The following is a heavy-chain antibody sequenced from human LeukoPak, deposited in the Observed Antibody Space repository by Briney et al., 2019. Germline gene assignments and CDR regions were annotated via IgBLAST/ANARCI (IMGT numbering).Heavy chain of an antibody. D-gene: IGHD3-3*01. CDR1: GGSISSSSHY. CDR3: ARGPFGVVIMYDY. J-gene: IGHJ4*02. CDR2: IYYSGST. Sequence: SETLSLTCTVSGGSISSSSHYWGWIRQPTGKGREWIGSIYYSGSTYYNPSLKSRVTISVDTSKNQFSLKLSSVTAADTAVYYCARGPFGVVIMYDYWGQGTLVTVSS. V-gene: IGHV4-39*07.